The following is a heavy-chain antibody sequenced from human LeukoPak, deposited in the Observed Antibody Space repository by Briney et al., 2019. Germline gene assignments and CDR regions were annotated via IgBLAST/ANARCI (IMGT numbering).Heavy chain of an antibody. D-gene: IGHD6-13*01. V-gene: IGHV3-30*02. CDR3: AKAIAAAGSGGIDY. CDR1: GFTFSSYG. CDR2: IRYDGSNK. Sequence: GSLRLSCAASGFTFSSYGMHWVRQAPGKGLEWVAFIRYDGSNKYYADSVKGRFTISRDNSKNTLYLQMNSLRAEDTAVYYCAKAIAAAGSGGIDYWGQGTLVTVSS. J-gene: IGHJ4*02.